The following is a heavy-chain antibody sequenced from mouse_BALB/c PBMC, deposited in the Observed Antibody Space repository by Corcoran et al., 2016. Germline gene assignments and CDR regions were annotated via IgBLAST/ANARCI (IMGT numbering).Heavy chain of an antibody. Sequence: EVQLQQSGAELVKPGASVKLSCTASGFNIKDTYMHWVKQRPEQGLEWIGRIDPANGNTKYDPMIQGKATITADTSSNSAYLQRSSLTAEDTAVYYCSNWDWYFDVWGAGTTVTVSS. D-gene: IGHD4-1*01. CDR2: IDPANGNT. V-gene: IGHV14-3*02. J-gene: IGHJ1*01. CDR1: GFNIKDTY. CDR3: SNWDWYFDV.